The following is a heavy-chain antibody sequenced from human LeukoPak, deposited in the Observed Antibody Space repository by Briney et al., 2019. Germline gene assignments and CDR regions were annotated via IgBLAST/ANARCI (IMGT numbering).Heavy chain of an antibody. CDR3: ARRYCSDGSCYSSLDF. CDR1: GGSISSYY. Sequence: SETLSLTCTVSGGSISSYYWSWIRQPPGKGLEWIGYIYSSGSTTYNPSLKSRVTISVDTSKNQFSLKLSSVTDADTAVYYCARRYCSDGSCYSSLDFWGQGTLVTVSS. J-gene: IGHJ4*02. D-gene: IGHD2-15*01. V-gene: IGHV4-59*08. CDR2: IYSSGST.